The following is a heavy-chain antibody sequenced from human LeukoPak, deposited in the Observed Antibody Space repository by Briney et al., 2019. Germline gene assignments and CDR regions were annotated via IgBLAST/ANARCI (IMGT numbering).Heavy chain of an antibody. CDR1: GRSISSYY. Sequence: HTLSLICTVSGRSISSYYSSWTRQPAGKGLEWIGRIHTSWSTNYNPSLKSRVTISVDKSKNQFSLKLSSVTAADTAVYYCARIVPAATYYYYYLDVWGKGTTVTVSS. CDR2: IHTSWST. CDR3: ARIVPAATYYYYYLDV. V-gene: IGHV4-4*07. J-gene: IGHJ6*03. D-gene: IGHD2-2*01.